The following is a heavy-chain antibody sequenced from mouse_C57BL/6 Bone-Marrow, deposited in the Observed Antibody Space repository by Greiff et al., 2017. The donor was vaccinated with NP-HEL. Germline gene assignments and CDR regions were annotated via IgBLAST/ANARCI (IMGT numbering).Heavy chain of an antibody. D-gene: IGHD1-1*01. V-gene: IGHV1-22*01. CDR1: GYTFTDYN. Sequence: VQLKQSGPELVKPGASVKMSCKASGYTFTDYNMHWVKQSHGKSLEWIGYINPNNGGTSYNQKFKGKATLTVNKSSSTAYMELRSLTSEDSAVYYCARPYYYGSSLDYWGQGTTLTVSS. CDR3: ARPYYYGSSLDY. J-gene: IGHJ2*01. CDR2: INPNNGGT.